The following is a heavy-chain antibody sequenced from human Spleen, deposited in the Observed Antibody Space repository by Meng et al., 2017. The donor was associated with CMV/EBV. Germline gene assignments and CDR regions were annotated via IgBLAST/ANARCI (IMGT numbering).Heavy chain of an antibody. Sequence: GGSLRLSCAASGFTFSGYSMHWVRQAPGKGPEWVTFISYDGSNKYYADSVKGRFTISRDNSKNTLFLQMNSLRTEDTGVYYCARDDYSNYPVDCWGQGTLVTVSS. D-gene: IGHD4-11*01. CDR2: ISYDGSNK. J-gene: IGHJ4*02. V-gene: IGHV3-30*04. CDR1: GFTFSGYS. CDR3: ARDDYSNYPVDC.